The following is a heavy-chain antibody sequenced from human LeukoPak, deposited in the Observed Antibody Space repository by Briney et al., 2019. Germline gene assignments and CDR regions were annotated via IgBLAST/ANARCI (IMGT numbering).Heavy chain of an antibody. V-gene: IGHV1-24*01. CDR1: GYTLTELS. Sequence: ASVKVSCKVSGYTLTELSMHWVRQAPGKGLEWMGGFDPEDGETIYAQKFQGRVTVTEDTSTDTAYMELSSLRSEDTAVYYCATHWFDPWGQGTLVTVSS. CDR2: FDPEDGET. CDR3: ATHWFDP. J-gene: IGHJ5*02.